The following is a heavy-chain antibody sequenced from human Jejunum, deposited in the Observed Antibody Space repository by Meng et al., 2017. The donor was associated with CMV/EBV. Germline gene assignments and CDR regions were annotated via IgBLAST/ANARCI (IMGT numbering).Heavy chain of an antibody. V-gene: IGHV3-15*01. J-gene: IGHJ5*02. CDR2: IRSESDGGTT. CDR1: TLSNAW. CDR3: TTFNVAGTDWFDP. D-gene: IGHD6-19*01. Sequence: TLSNAWMSWLRQSPGKGLEWIARIRSESDGGTTDYAAPVKGRFTLSRDDSKNTLYLQMNTLRTEDTGIYYCTTFNVAGTDWFDPWGQGTLVTVSS.